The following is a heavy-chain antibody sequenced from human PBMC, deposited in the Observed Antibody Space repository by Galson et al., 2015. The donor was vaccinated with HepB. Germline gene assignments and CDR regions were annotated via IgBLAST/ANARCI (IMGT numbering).Heavy chain of an antibody. V-gene: IGHV1-3*01. D-gene: IGHD6-19*01. CDR1: GGTFSSYT. Sequence: SVKVSCKASGGTFSSYTISWVRQAPGQRLEWMGWINAGNGNTKYSQKFQGRVTITRDTSASTAYMELSSLRSEDTAVYYCARGGRRWLVMDWFDPWGQGTLVTVSS. CDR3: ARGGRRWLVMDWFDP. CDR2: INAGNGNT. J-gene: IGHJ5*02.